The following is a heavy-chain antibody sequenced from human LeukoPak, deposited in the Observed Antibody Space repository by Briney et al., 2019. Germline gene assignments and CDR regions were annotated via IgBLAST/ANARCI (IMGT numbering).Heavy chain of an antibody. J-gene: IGHJ3*02. CDR2: IYTSGST. V-gene: IGHV4-4*07. D-gene: IGHD4-23*01. CDR3: ARDRITVVTPYDAFDI. Sequence: SETLSLTCTVSGGSISSYYWSWIRQPAGKGLEWIGRIYTSGSTNYNPSLKSRVTMSVDTSKNQFSLKLSSVTAADTAVYYCARDRITVVTPYDAFDIWGQGTMVTVSS. CDR1: GGSISSYY.